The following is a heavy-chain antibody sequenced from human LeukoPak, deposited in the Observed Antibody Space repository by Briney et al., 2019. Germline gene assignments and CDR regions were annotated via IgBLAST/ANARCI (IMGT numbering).Heavy chain of an antibody. D-gene: IGHD5-18*01. Sequence: GASVKVSCKASGYTFTSYDINWVRQAPGQGLEWMGWMNPNSGNTGYAQKFQGRVTMTRNTSISTAYMELSSLRSEDTAVYYCARGSSYGLFYYYYGMDVWGQGTTVTVSS. V-gene: IGHV1-8*01. CDR2: MNPNSGNT. J-gene: IGHJ6*02. CDR3: ARGSSYGLFYYYYGMDV. CDR1: GYTFTSYD.